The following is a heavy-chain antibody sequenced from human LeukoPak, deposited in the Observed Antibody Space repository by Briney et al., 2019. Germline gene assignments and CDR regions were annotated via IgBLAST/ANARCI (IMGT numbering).Heavy chain of an antibody. CDR3: ARDGLAAATLHWCFDL. CDR1: GFTFSSYG. CDR2: IRYDGSHK. Sequence: GGSLRLSCAASGFTFSSYGMHWVRQAPGKGLEWVAFIRYDGSHKYYADSVKGRFTISRDNARNSLYLQMNSLRAEDTAVYYCARDGLAAATLHWCFDLWGRGTLVTVSS. D-gene: IGHD6-25*01. V-gene: IGHV3-30*02. J-gene: IGHJ2*01.